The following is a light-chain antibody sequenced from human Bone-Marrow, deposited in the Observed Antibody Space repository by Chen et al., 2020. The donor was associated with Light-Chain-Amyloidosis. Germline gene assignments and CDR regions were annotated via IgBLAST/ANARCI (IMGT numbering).Light chain of an antibody. CDR1: TGDIVGYNY. CDR2: EVS. V-gene: IGLV2-14*01. CDR3: NSYSNSNSPYV. Sequence: QSALAQPASVSGSPGHPITISCTGTTGDIVGYNYVSWYQHHPGRAPKLILYEVSIRPSGVSNRFSGSKSGNTASLTISGLQADDGADYDCNSYSNSNSPYVFGTGTTVTVL. J-gene: IGLJ1*01.